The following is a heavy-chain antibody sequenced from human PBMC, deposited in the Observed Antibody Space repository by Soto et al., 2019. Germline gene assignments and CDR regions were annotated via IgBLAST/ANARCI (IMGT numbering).Heavy chain of an antibody. V-gene: IGHV4-30-2*01. D-gene: IGHD3-10*01. Sequence: PSETLSLTCAVSGGSISSCGYSWSWIRQPPGKGLEWIGYIYHSGSTYYNPSLKSRVTISVDRSKNQFSLKLSSVTAADTAVYYSAREIAMVRVAFESRQTPNSFATWGQGTLVTIS. CDR2: IYHSGST. CDR1: GGSISSCGYS. CDR3: AREIAMVRVAFESRQTPNSFAT. J-gene: IGHJ5*02.